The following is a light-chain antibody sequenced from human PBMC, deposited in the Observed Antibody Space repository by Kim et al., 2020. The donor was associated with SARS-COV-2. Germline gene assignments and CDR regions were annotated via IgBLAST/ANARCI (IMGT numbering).Light chain of an antibody. CDR1: NIGSKS. CDR3: QVWDSSSDHWV. Sequence: LTQPPSVSVAPGKTARITCGGNNIGSKSVHWYQQKPGQAPVLVIYYDSDRPSGIPERFSGSNSGNTATLTISRVEAGDEADYYCQVWDSSSDHWVFG. CDR2: YDS. V-gene: IGLV3-21*04. J-gene: IGLJ3*02.